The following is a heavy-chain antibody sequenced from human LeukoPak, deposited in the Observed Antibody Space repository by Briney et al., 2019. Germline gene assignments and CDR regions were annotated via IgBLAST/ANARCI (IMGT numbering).Heavy chain of an antibody. J-gene: IGHJ3*02. CDR3: ARDLSGSYGYGAHAFDI. CDR1: GFTSSSYW. Sequence: GGSLRLSCAASGFTSSSYWMSWVRQAPGKGLEWVANIKQDGSQKYYVDSVKGRFTISRDNAKNSLSLQMNSLRAEDTAVYYCARDLSGSYGYGAHAFDIWGQGTMVTVSS. V-gene: IGHV3-7*01. D-gene: IGHD1-26*01. CDR2: IKQDGSQK.